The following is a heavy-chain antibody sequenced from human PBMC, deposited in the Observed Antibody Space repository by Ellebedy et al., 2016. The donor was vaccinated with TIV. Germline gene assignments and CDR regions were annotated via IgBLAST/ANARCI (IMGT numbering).Heavy chain of an antibody. Sequence: GSLRLSXSVSGGSVSSAGFQWSWVRQPPGKGLEWIGLKYTTGTSTYDPSLKSRATKAVDTSKNQFSLRLTSLTAADTAVYYCARDHYGSLDVWGQGITVTVSS. D-gene: IGHD3-10*01. CDR1: GGSVSSAGFQ. V-gene: IGHV4-61*08. CDR2: KYTTGTS. CDR3: ARDHYGSLDV. J-gene: IGHJ6*02.